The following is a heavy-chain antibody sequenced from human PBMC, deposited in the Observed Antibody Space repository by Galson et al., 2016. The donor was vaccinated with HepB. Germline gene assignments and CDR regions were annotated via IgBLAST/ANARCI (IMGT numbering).Heavy chain of an antibody. J-gene: IGHJ4*02. V-gene: IGHV1-18*01. CDR2: INTSKGNT. CDR1: GYTFTSYV. CDR3: ATRPAAGSPYYFDY. Sequence: SVKVSCKASGYTFTSYVLSWVRQAPGQGLEWMGWINTSKGNTHYPQKFQDRVTLTIDTSTSTAYMDIRSLRSDHTAVYYCATRPAAGSPYYFDYWGQGTLVTVSS. D-gene: IGHD6-13*01.